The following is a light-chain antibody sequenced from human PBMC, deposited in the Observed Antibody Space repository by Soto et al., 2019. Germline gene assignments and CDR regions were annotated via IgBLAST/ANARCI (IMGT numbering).Light chain of an antibody. J-gene: IGKJ1*01. CDR1: QNIERW. CDR3: QQFKSGTWT. V-gene: IGKV1-5*01. CDR2: DVS. Sequence: DIQMTQSPSTLSASVGDRVTITCRASQNIERWLAWYQQKPGKAPKLLLYDVSSLESGVPSRFSGSGSATEFILSINGLQPDDSATYFCQQFKSGTWTFDQGTKVEVK.